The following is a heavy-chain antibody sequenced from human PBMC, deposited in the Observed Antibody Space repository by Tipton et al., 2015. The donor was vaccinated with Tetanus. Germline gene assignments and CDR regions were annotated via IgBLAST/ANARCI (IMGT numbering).Heavy chain of an antibody. J-gene: IGHJ4*02. CDR3: AKDTQTYYYDSSGSGYFDY. CDR2: ISGSGGST. D-gene: IGHD3-22*01. V-gene: IGHV3-23*01. Sequence: SLRLSCAASGFTFSRYWMDWVRQAPGHGLAWVSAISGSGGSTYYADSVKGRVTISRDNSKNTLYLQMNSLRAEDTAVYYCAKDTQTYYYDSSGSGYFDYWGQGTRVPVSS. CDR1: GFTFSRYW.